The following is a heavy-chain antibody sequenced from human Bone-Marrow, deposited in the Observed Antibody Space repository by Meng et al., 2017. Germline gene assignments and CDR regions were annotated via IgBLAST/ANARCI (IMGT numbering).Heavy chain of an antibody. CDR2: ISAYNGNT. CDR1: GYTFTSYG. CDR3: AKEGEMATIQTFGYYAMDV. Sequence: ASVKVSCKASGYTFTSYGISWVRQAPGQGLEWMGWISAYNGNTNYAQKLQGRVTMTTDTSTSTAYMDLSRLTSDDTAVYFCAKEGEMATIQTFGYYAMDVWGQGTTVTVSS. J-gene: IGHJ6*02. D-gene: IGHD5-24*01. V-gene: IGHV1-18*01.